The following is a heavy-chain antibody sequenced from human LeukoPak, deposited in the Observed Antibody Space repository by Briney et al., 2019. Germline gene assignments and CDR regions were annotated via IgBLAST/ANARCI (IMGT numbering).Heavy chain of an antibody. CDR3: ARGVDYYDSSGTIDY. CDR2: VWYDGSKT. CDR1: GFTFSSYA. Sequence: GRSLRLSCAASGFTFSSYAMHWVRQAPGKGLEWVAVVWYDGSKTYSADSVKGRITISRDDSKNTLYQQMNSLRAEDTAVYYCARGVDYYDSSGTIDYWGQGTLVTVSS. V-gene: IGHV3-33*01. D-gene: IGHD3-22*01. J-gene: IGHJ4*02.